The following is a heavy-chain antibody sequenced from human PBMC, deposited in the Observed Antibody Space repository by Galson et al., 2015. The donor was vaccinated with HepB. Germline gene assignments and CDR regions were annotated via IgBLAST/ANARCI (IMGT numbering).Heavy chain of an antibody. Sequence: SLRLSCAASGFTFSPYTMTWVRQAPGKGLERVSAILSGGNTYYADSVKGRFTISRDNSKNTLDLQMNSLRAEDTAVYFCARRVSGNFDFWGRGTLVTVSS. CDR2: ILSGGNT. V-gene: IGHV3-23*01. CDR1: GFTFSPYT. D-gene: IGHD5-12*01. CDR3: ARRVSGNFDF. J-gene: IGHJ4*02.